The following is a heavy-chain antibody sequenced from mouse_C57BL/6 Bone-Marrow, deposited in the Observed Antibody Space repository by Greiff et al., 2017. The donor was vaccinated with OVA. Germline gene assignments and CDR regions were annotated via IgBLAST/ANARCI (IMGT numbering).Heavy chain of an antibody. J-gene: IGHJ2*01. D-gene: IGHD2-4*01. CDR2: IYYSGTI. Sequence: EVQLQESGPGLVKPSQTVFLTCTVTGISITTGNYRWIWIRPFPGNKLEWIGYIYYSGTITYNPFLTSRTTITRDTPKTQFFLERNSLTAEDTATYDCAREVGVMIADYWGQGTTLTVSS. CDR3: AREVGVMIADY. CDR1: GISITTGNYR. V-gene: IGHV3-5*01.